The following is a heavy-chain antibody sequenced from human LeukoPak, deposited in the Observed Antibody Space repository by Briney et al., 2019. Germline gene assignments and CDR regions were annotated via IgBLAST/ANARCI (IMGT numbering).Heavy chain of an antibody. Sequence: GGSLRLSCAASGFTFDDYAMHWVRQVPGKGLEWLSVISSDGGGISYAASVKGRFTISRDNSKNSQYLQMNSLTTEDTAFYYCVRGGSYFNYWGQGTLVTVSS. D-gene: IGHD1-26*01. CDR1: GFTFDDYA. CDR2: ISSDGGGI. V-gene: IGHV3-43D*03. CDR3: VRGGSYFNY. J-gene: IGHJ4*02.